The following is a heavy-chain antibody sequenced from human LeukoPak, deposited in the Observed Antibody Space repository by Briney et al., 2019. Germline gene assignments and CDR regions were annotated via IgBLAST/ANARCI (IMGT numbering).Heavy chain of an antibody. Sequence: TSETLSLTCTVPGGSISSYYWSWIRQPPGKGLEWIGYIYYSGSTNCNPSLKSRVTISADTSKNQFSLKLSSVTAADTAVYYCARHTPPDYWGQGTLVTVSS. CDR3: ARHTPPDY. V-gene: IGHV4-59*08. CDR2: IYYSGST. J-gene: IGHJ4*02. CDR1: GGSISSYY.